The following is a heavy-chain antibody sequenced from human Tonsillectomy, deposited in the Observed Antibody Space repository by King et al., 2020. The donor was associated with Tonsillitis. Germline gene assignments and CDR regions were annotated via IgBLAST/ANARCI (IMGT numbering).Heavy chain of an antibody. CDR3: ARERNYYDSSGYYYYFDY. D-gene: IGHD3-22*01. CDR2: IYYSGST. V-gene: IGHV4-30-4*01. Sequence: VQLQESGPGLVKPSQTLSLTCTVSGGSISSGDYYWSWIRPPPGKGLEWIGYIYYSGSTYYNPSLKSRVTISVDTSKNQFSLKLSSVTAADTAVYYCARERNYYDSSGYYYYFDYWGQGTLVTVSS. J-gene: IGHJ4*02. CDR1: GGSISSGDYY.